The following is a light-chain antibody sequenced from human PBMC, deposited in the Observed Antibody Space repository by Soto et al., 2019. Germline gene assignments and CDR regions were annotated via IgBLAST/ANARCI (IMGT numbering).Light chain of an antibody. CDR1: SGYSRHA. CDR3: QTWGTGIVV. CDR2: LNSDGSH. Sequence: QTVVTQSPSASSSLGASVKLTCTLSSGYSRHAIAWHQQQPEKGPRYLMKLNSDGSHSKGDGIPDRFSGSSSGAERYLTISSLQSEDEADYYCQTWGTGIVVFGGGTKLTVL. J-gene: IGLJ2*01. V-gene: IGLV4-69*01.